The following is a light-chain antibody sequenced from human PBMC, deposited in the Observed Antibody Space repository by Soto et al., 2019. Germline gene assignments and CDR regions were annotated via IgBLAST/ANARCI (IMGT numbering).Light chain of an antibody. V-gene: IGKV3-20*01. J-gene: IGKJ1*01. Sequence: ETVLTQSPGTLSLSPGERATLSCWASQSVGSSYLAWYQQKPGQAPRLLIFGASNRATGIPDRFSGSGSGTDFTLTISRLDPEDFAVYFCQQYGNSPWTFGHGTTVEIK. CDR1: QSVGSSY. CDR2: GAS. CDR3: QQYGNSPWT.